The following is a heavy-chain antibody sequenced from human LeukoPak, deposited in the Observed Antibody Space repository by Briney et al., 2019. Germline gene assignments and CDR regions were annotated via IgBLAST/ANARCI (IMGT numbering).Heavy chain of an antibody. CDR3: ARLYRGSWAYYFDY. Sequence: SETLSLTCTVSGVSMTNFFWTWIRQPPGKGLEWPGVISNNVGTNYSPSLRSRVTFSLDTSKNHFSLNLTSVTAADTAVYYCARLYRGSWAYYFDYWGQGILVTVSS. V-gene: IGHV4-59*08. CDR1: GVSMTNFF. CDR2: ISNNVGT. J-gene: IGHJ4*02. D-gene: IGHD6-13*01.